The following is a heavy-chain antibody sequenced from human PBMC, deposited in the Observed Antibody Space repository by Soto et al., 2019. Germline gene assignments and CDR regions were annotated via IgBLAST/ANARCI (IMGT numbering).Heavy chain of an antibody. CDR1: GGSFSGYY. J-gene: IGHJ6*02. V-gene: IGHV4-34*01. CDR2: INHSGST. CDR3: ARVSAGDSAGTGYYYYYGMDV. Sequence: SETLSLTCAVYGGSFSGYYWSWIRQPPGKGLEWIGEINHSGSTNYNPSLKSRVTISVDTSKNQFSLKLSSVTAADTAVYYCARVSAGDSAGTGYYYYYGMDVWGQGTTVTVSS. D-gene: IGHD6-13*01.